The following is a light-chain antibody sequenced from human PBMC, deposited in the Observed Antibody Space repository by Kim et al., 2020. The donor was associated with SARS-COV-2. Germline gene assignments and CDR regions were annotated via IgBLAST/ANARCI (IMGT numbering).Light chain of an antibody. V-gene: IGKV6D-21*02. Sequence: EIVLTQSPDFQSVSPGEKLTITCRTSESMGSSLHWYQLKPDQSPKLLIKYTSQSIPAVPSRFSGSGSGTGFTLTINGLEAEDTAAHYCCQSHSLPYSFGQASKVAI. CDR1: ESMGSS. CDR3: CQSHSLPYS. CDR2: YTS. J-gene: IGKJ2*03.